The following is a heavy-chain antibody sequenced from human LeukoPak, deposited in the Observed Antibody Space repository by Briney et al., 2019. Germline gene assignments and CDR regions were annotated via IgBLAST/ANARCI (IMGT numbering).Heavy chain of an antibody. Sequence: GGSLRLSCAASGFTFSSYGVQWVRQAPGKGLEGVAFIRYDGSNRYYADSVKGRFIISRDNSKNTLYLQMNSLRPEDTAVYYCAKEGHSRGWYPTAVDTYFDYWGQGTLVTVSS. J-gene: IGHJ4*02. CDR1: GFTFSSYG. CDR2: IRYDGSNR. D-gene: IGHD6-19*01. CDR3: AKEGHSRGWYPTAVDTYFDY. V-gene: IGHV3-30*02.